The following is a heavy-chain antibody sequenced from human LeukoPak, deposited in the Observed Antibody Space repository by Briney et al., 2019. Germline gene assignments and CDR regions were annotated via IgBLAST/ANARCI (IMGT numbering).Heavy chain of an antibody. V-gene: IGHV4-61*02. Sequence: PSETLSLTCTVSGGSISSGSYYWSWIRQPAGKGLEWIGRIYTSGSTNYNPSLKSRVTMSVDTSKNQFSLKLSSVTAADTAVYYCARDSEGYATNWFDPWGQGTLVTVSS. CDR1: GGSISSGSYY. CDR2: IYTSGST. J-gene: IGHJ5*02. CDR3: ARDSEGYATNWFDP. D-gene: IGHD5-18*01.